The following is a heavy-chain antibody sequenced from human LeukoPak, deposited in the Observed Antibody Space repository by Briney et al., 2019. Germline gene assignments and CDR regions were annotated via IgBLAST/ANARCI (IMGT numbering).Heavy chain of an antibody. V-gene: IGHV1-18*01. D-gene: IGHD3-10*01. Sequence: ASVTVSCKASGYTFTNYGISWVRQAPPQGREWMGWISGYTWNTNYAQKLQGRVTMTTDTSTSTSDMELRSLRSDDTAVYYCARDGERITMVRGVITGEYYCYYMDVWGKGTTVTVSS. CDR3: ARDGERITMVRGVITGEYYCYYMDV. CDR2: ISGYTWNT. J-gene: IGHJ6*03. CDR1: GYTFTNYG.